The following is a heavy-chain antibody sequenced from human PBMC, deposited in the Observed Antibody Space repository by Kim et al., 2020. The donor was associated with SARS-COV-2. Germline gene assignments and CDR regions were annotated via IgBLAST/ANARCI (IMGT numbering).Heavy chain of an antibody. D-gene: IGHD1-1*01. V-gene: IGHV3-13*01. Sequence: YYPGSVKGRFTISRENAKNSLYLQMNSLRAGDTAVYYCARDAGERAYFDLWGRGTLVTVSS. J-gene: IGHJ2*01. CDR3: ARDAGERAYFDL.